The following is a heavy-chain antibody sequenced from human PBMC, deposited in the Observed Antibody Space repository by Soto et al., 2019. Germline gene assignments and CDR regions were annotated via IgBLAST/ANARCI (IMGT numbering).Heavy chain of an antibody. CDR1: GFTFSSYG. D-gene: IGHD1-26*01. J-gene: IGHJ4*02. CDR2: ISYDGSNK. V-gene: IGHV3-30*18. CDR3: AKVFSGSYYTYVSGNFDY. Sequence: GGSLRLSCAASGFTFSSYGMHWVRQAPGKGLEWVAVISYDGSNKYYADSVKGRFTISRDNSKNTLYLQMNSLRAEDTAVYYCAKVFSGSYYTYVSGNFDYWGQGTLVTVSS.